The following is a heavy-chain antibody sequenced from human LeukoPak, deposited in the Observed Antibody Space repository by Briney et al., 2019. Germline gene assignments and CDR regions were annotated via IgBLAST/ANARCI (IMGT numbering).Heavy chain of an antibody. J-gene: IGHJ5*02. CDR3: AKNVSYGDYRWFAP. V-gene: IGHV3-23*01. D-gene: IGHD4-17*01. CDR1: GFTFSNFA. Sequence: PGGSLRLSCAASGFTFSNFAMSWVRQTPGKGLEWVSAIGGGGSSTYYPDSVKGRFTISRDNSKNTLFLQMNSLRAEDTAVYYCAKNVSYGDYRWFAPWGQGTLVTVSS. CDR2: IGGGGSST.